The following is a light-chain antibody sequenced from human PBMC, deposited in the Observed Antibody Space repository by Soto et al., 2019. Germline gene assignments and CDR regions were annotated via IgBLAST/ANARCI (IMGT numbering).Light chain of an antibody. V-gene: IGKV1-5*01. CDR3: QQYHNYPRT. J-gene: IGKJ1*01. Sequence: DIQMTQSPSTLSASVGDRVTITCRASQSIRTWLAWYQHKPGKAPKFLIYDASTVESGVPSRFSGSGSGTEFTLTSGDLQPVDFATYYCQQYHNYPRTFGQGTRVEIK. CDR2: DAS. CDR1: QSIRTW.